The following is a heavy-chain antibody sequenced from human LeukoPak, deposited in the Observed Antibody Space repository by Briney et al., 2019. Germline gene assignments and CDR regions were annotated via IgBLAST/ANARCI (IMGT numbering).Heavy chain of an antibody. V-gene: IGHV4-59*01. CDR1: GGSISSYY. CDR2: IYYSGNT. J-gene: IGHJ4*02. Sequence: SETLSLTCTVSGGSISSYYWSWIRQSPGKGLEWIGYIYYSGNTNYNPSLKSRVTISADTSKNQFSLKMTSVTAADTAVFYCARSFDKSAAGKYYFDYWGQGTLVTVSS. D-gene: IGHD6-25*01. CDR3: ARSFDKSAAGKYYFDY.